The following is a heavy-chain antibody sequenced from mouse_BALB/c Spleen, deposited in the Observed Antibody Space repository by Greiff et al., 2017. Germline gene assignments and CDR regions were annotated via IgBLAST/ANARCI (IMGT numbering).Heavy chain of an antibody. J-gene: IGHJ3*01. V-gene: IGHV5-17*01. D-gene: IGHD2-14*01. CDR1: GFTFSDYY. CDR3: ARSEVRRGGFAY. Sequence: EVQVVESGGGLVKPGGSLKLSCAASGFTFSDYYMYWVRQTPEKRLEWVAYISSGSSTIYYADTVKGRFTISRDNPKNTLFLQMTSLRSEDTAMYYYARSEVRRGGFAYWGQGTRVTVSA. CDR2: ISSGSSTI.